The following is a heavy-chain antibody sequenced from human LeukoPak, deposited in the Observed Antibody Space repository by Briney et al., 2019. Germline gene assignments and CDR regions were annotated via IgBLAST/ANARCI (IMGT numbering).Heavy chain of an antibody. V-gene: IGHV4-34*01. CDR3: ARLNLLSVTVFGVVKRNYYMDV. D-gene: IGHD3-3*01. CDR1: GGSFSGYY. Sequence: SETLSLTCAVYGGSFSGYYWTWIRQPPGKGLEWIGEINHFGNTNYNPSLKSRVTISLDTSKSQFSLKLSSVTAADTAVYYCARLNLLSVTVFGVVKRNYYMDVWGKGTTVAVSS. J-gene: IGHJ6*03. CDR2: INHFGNT.